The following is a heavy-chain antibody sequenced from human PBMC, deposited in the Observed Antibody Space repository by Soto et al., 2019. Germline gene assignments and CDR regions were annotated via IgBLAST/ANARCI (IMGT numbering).Heavy chain of an antibody. CDR2: IIPIFGTA. D-gene: IGHD2-2*01. CDR3: ARGLVPAASNYYYYYGMDV. Sequence: GASVKVSCKASGGTFGSYAISWVRQAPGQGLEWMGGIIPIFGTANYAQKFQGRVTITADKSTSTAYMELSSLRSEDTAVYYCARGLVPAASNYYYYYGMDVWGQGTTVTVSS. V-gene: IGHV1-69*06. CDR1: GGTFGSYA. J-gene: IGHJ6*02.